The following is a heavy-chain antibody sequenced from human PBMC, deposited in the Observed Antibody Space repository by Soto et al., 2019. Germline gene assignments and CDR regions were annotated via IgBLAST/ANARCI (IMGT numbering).Heavy chain of an antibody. CDR2: MNPNSGNT. Sequence: GASVKVSCKASGYTFTSYDINWVRQATGQGLEWMGWMNPNSGNTGYAQKFQGRVTMTRNTSISTAYMELSSLRSEDTAVYYCARGSYSSGWYVDYYYYYLDVWGKGTTVTVSS. J-gene: IGHJ6*03. CDR1: GYTFTSYD. D-gene: IGHD6-19*01. CDR3: ARGSYSSGWYVDYYYYYLDV. V-gene: IGHV1-8*01.